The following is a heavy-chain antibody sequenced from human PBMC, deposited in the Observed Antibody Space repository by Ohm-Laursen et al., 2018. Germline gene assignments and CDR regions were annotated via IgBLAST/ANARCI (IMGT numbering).Heavy chain of an antibody. J-gene: IGHJ6*02. CDR3: ARVRFSIDPAVYGMDV. CDR2: INSDGSST. CDR1: GFTFSSYA. Sequence: SLRLSCAASGFTFSSYAMTWVRQAPGKGLVWVSRINSDGSSTSYADSVKGRFTISRDNAKNTLYLQMNSLRAEDTAVYYCARVRFSIDPAVYGMDVWGQGTTVTVSS. V-gene: IGHV3-74*01. D-gene: IGHD2-15*01.